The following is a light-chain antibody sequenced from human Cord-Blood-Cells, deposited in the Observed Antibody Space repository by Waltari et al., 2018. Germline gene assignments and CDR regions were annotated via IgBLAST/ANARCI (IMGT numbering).Light chain of an antibody. V-gene: IGKV2-28*01. J-gene: IGKJ2*01. CDR2: LGS. Sequence: DIAQTQSPLSLPGTPGTPASIPFPASQSLLHSNGYNYLDWYLQKPGQSPQRLIYLGSNRASGVPDRCSGSGSGTDFTLKISRVEAEDVGVYYCMQALQTPPYTFGQGTKLEIK. CDR1: QSLLHSNGYNY. CDR3: MQALQTPPYT.